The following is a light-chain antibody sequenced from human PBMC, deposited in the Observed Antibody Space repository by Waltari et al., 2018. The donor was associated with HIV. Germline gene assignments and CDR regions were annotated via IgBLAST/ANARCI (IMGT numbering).Light chain of an antibody. V-gene: IGLV3-19*01. Sequence: SSELTQYPAVSVALVQTVRITCQGDSLRSYYASWYQQKPGQAPVLVIYGKNNLPSGIPDRFYGSSTGNTASLNITGGQAEDEADYHSNSRESSGNVVVFGGGKKLTAL. CDR2: GKN. CDR3: NSRESSGNVVV. CDR1: SLRSYY. J-gene: IGLJ2*01.